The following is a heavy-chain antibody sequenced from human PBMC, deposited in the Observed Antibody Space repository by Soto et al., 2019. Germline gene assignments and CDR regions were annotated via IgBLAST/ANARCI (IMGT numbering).Heavy chain of an antibody. Sequence: SSETLSLTCAVYGGSFSGYYWSWIRQPPGKGLEWIGEINHSGSTNYNPSLKSRVTISVDTSKNQFSLKLSSVTAADTAVYYCARVGEDLVATTLDYWGQGTLVTLSS. CDR3: ARVGEDLVATTLDY. J-gene: IGHJ4*02. D-gene: IGHD5-12*01. V-gene: IGHV4-34*01. CDR2: INHSGST. CDR1: GGSFSGYY.